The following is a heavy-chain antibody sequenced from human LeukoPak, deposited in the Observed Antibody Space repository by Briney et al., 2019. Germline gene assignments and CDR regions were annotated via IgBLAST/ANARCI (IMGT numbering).Heavy chain of an antibody. Sequence: PGGSLRLSCAASGFTFSSYAMSWVRQAPGKGLEWVSAISGSGGSTYYADSVKGRFTISRDNSKNTLYLQMNSLRAEDTAVYYCAKDHERLGDPAPLHYWGQGTLVTVSS. V-gene: IGHV3-23*01. CDR2: ISGSGGST. J-gene: IGHJ4*02. D-gene: IGHD3-10*01. CDR1: GFTFSSYA. CDR3: AKDHERLGDPAPLHY.